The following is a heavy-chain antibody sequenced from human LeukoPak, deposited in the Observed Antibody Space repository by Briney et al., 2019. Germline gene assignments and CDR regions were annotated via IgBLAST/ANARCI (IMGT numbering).Heavy chain of an antibody. J-gene: IGHJ6*03. D-gene: IGHD3-16*02. Sequence: GGSLRLSCAASGFTFSSYGMNWVRQAPGKGLEWVSVISNSGGSTYYADFVKGRFTISRDNAKNSLYLQMNSLRAEDTAVYYCARDLFVKVTETYYYYYYMDVWGKGTTVTISS. CDR1: GFTFSSYG. CDR3: ARDLFVKVTETYYYYYYMDV. V-gene: IGHV3-21*01. CDR2: ISNSGGST.